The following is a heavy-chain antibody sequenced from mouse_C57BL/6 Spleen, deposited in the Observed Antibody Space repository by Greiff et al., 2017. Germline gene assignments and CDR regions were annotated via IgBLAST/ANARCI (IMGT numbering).Heavy chain of an antibody. CDR1: GYAFSSYW. J-gene: IGHJ3*01. Sequence: QVQLKESGAELVKPGASVKISCKASGYAFSSYWMNWVKQRPGKGLEWIGQIYPGDGDTNYNGKFKGKATLTADKSSSTAYMQLSSLTSEDSAVYFCARRGEHNWDWFAYWGQGTLVTVSA. D-gene: IGHD4-1*02. CDR3: ARRGEHNWDWFAY. V-gene: IGHV1-80*01. CDR2: IYPGDGDT.